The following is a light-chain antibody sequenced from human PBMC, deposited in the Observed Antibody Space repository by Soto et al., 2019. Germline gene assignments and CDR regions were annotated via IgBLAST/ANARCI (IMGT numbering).Light chain of an antibody. CDR1: SSNIGSNY. V-gene: IGLV1-47*01. CDR2: RNN. J-gene: IGLJ1*01. CDR3: ATWDDSLGNYV. Sequence: QSVLTQPPSASGTPGQRVTISCSGSSSNIGSNYVYWYQHLTGTAPKLLIYRNNQRPSGVPDRFSGSKSGTSASLAISGLRSEDEADYYCATWDDSLGNYVFGAGTKVTVL.